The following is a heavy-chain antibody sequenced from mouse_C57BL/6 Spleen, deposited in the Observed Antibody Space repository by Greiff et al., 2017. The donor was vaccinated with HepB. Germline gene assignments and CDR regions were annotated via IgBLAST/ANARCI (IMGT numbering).Heavy chain of an antibody. CDR1: GYTFTDYY. J-gene: IGHJ1*03. D-gene: IGHD2-2*01. CDR2: INPNNGGT. Sequence: VQLQQSGPELVKPGASVKISCKASGYTFTDYYMNWVKQSHGKSLEWIGDINPNNGGTSYNQKFKGKATLTVDTSSSTAYMELRSLTSEDSAVYYCARITMVTTKAYWYFYVWGTGTTVTVSS. V-gene: IGHV1-26*01. CDR3: ARITMVTTKAYWYFYV.